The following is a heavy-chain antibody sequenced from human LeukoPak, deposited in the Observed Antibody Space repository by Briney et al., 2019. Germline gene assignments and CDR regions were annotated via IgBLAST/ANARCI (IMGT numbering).Heavy chain of an antibody. Sequence: SETLSLTCTVSGGSISSGGYYWSWIRQHPGKGLEWIGYIYNSGSTYYNPSLKSRVTISVDTSKNQFSLKLSSVTAADTAVYYCARDTEYGSGNWFDPWGQGTLVTVSS. V-gene: IGHV4-31*03. D-gene: IGHD3-10*01. CDR1: GGSISSGGYY. CDR3: ARDTEYGSGNWFDP. CDR2: IYNSGST. J-gene: IGHJ5*02.